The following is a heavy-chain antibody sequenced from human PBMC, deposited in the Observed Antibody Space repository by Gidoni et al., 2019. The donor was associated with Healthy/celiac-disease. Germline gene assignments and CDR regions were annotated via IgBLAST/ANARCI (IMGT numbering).Heavy chain of an antibody. D-gene: IGHD5-12*01. Sequence: EVQLVESGGGLVQPGGSLRLSCAASGFTVSSNYMSWVRQAPGKGLECVSVIYSGGSTYYADSVKGRFTISRDNSKNTLYLQINSLRAEDTAVYYCARDDGVGYNLCYWGQGTLVTVSS. V-gene: IGHV3-66*01. CDR1: GFTVSSNY. CDR3: ARDDGVGYNLCY. CDR2: IYSGGST. J-gene: IGHJ4*02.